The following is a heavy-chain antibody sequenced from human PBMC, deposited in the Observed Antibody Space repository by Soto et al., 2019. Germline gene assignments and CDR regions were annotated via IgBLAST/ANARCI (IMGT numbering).Heavy chain of an antibody. Sequence: QVQLVESGGGVVQPGRSLRLSCAASGFTFSSYGMHWVRQAPGKGLEWVAVISYDGSNKYYADSVKGRFTISRDNSKNTLYLQMNNLRTEDTAVDYCAKDRRESRVAGTLVFPLDYWGQGTLVTVSS. CDR1: GFTFSSYG. CDR3: AKDRRESRVAGTLVFPLDY. CDR2: ISYDGSNK. V-gene: IGHV3-30*18. D-gene: IGHD6-19*01. J-gene: IGHJ4*02.